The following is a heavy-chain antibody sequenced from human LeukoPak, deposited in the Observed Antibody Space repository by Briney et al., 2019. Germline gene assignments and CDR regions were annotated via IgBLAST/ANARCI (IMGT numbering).Heavy chain of an antibody. CDR1: GDSISSSNNY. CDR2: ISYSGST. Sequence: SETLSLTCSVSGDSISSSNNYWDWIRQSPGKGLEWIGYISYSGSTHYNPSLKSRVTISGDTSRNQLSLKLTSVTAADTAVYHCARGGEGYYYVNWGQGARVTVSS. V-gene: IGHV4-30-4*01. J-gene: IGHJ4*02. D-gene: IGHD5-24*01. CDR3: ARGGEGYYYVN.